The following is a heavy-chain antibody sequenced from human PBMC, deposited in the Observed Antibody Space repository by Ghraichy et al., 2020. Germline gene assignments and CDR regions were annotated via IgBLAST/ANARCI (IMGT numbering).Heavy chain of an antibody. Sequence: GSLSLICSVSGYPISGGYYWGWIRQPPGKGLEWIGAVFHTGVTWYKTSLRTRVTISVDTSKNQFSLTVNSVTAADAAVYYCARSDSFRYIGMYNFDRWGPGTLVTVSS. V-gene: IGHV4-38-2*01. CDR2: VFHTGVT. CDR3: ARSDSFRYIGMYNFDR. D-gene: IGHD3-16*02. CDR1: GYPISGGYY. J-gene: IGHJ5*02.